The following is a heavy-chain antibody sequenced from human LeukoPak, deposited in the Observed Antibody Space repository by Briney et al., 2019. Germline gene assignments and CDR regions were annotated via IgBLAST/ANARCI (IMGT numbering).Heavy chain of an antibody. CDR1: GFSFSAYW. Sequence: GGSLRLSCAASGFSFSAYWLTWVRQAPGTGLEWVANINPAGTETYYVDPVKGRFTISRDNAKNLLYLQMNSLRAEDTAVYYCARFGYVAAVDLWGQGTLVTVSS. D-gene: IGHD2-15*01. CDR3: ARFGYVAAVDL. V-gene: IGHV3-7*01. CDR2: INPAGTET. J-gene: IGHJ4*02.